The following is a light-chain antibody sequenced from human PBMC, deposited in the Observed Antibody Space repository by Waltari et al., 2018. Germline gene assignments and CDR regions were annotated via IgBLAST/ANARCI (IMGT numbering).Light chain of an antibody. CDR1: QSVGSN. V-gene: IGKV3-15*01. J-gene: IGKJ1*01. CDR3: QQYNTWWT. CDR2: GVS. Sequence: EIVLTQSPAILSLSPGERATLSCRASQSVGSNLAWFQQKPGQAPRLLIYGVSSRATGIADRFSGSGSGTDSTLTISSLEPEDFAVYYCQQYNTWWTFGQGTKVEIK.